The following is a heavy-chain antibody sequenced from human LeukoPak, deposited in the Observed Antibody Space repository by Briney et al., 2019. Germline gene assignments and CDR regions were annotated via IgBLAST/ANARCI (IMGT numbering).Heavy chain of an antibody. CDR1: GGSISSYY. CDR3: ARQGPRRDGYIYFAGLDP. Sequence: SETLSLTCTVSGGSISSYYWSWIRQPPGKGLEWIGYIYYSGSTNYNPSLKSRVTISVDTSKNQFSLKLGSVTAADTAVYYYARQGPRRDGYIYFAGLDPWGQGTLVTVSS. CDR2: IYYSGST. V-gene: IGHV4-59*08. D-gene: IGHD5-24*01. J-gene: IGHJ5*02.